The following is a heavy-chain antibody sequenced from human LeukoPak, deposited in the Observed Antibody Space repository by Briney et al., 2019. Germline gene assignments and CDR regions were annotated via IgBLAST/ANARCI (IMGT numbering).Heavy chain of an antibody. Sequence: SETLSLTCTVSGGLISSYYWSWIRQPPGKGLEWIGYIYYSGSTKYNPSLKSRVTISVDTSKNRFSLKLTSVTAADTAEYYCARAPPSAAGYYYGMDVWGQGTTVTVSS. V-gene: IGHV4-59*01. D-gene: IGHD6-13*01. J-gene: IGHJ6*02. CDR1: GGLISSYY. CDR3: ARAPPSAAGYYYGMDV. CDR2: IYYSGST.